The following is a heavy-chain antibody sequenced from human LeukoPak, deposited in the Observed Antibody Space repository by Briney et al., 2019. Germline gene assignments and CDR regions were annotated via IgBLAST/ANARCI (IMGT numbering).Heavy chain of an antibody. CDR3: AKQGGQDTSWFDP. Sequence: GGSLRLSCAASAFTFSSYAMSWVRQAPGKGLEWVSAISGSGGSTYYADSVKGRFTISRDNSKNTLYLQMNRLRAEDTAVYYCAKQGGQDTSWFDPWGQGTLVTVSS. CDR1: AFTFSSYA. D-gene: IGHD1-26*01. J-gene: IGHJ5*02. V-gene: IGHV3-23*01. CDR2: ISGSGGST.